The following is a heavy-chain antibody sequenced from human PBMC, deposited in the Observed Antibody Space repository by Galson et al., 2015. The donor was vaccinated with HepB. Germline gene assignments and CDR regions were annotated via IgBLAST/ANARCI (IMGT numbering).Heavy chain of an antibody. CDR2: TIPMYGTA. D-gene: IGHD3-16*02. Sequence: SVKVSCKASGGTFSSSAISWVRQAPGQGLEWMGGTIPMYGTANYAQKFQGRVTITADESTSTAYMELSSLRSGDTAMYYCARGTVWASYLYDAFDIWGQGTMVIVSS. CDR3: ARGTVWASYLYDAFDI. CDR1: GGTFSSSA. V-gene: IGHV1-69*13. J-gene: IGHJ3*02.